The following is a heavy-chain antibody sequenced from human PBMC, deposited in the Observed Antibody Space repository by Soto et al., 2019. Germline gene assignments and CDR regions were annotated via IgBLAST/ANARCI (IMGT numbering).Heavy chain of an antibody. CDR2: IYYSGST. CDR1: GGSISSYY. Sequence: QVQLQESGPGLVKPSETLSLTCTVSGGSISSYYWSWIRQPPGKGLEWIGYIYYSGSTNYNPSLKSRLTISVDTSKNQFSLKLSSVTAADTAVYYCARDLYGGWYGEGGFDYWGQGTLVTVSS. D-gene: IGHD6-19*01. CDR3: ARDLYGGWYGEGGFDY. J-gene: IGHJ4*02. V-gene: IGHV4-59*01.